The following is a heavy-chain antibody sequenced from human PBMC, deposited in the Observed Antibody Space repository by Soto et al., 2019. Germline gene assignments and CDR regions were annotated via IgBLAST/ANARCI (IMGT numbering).Heavy chain of an antibody. V-gene: IGHV3-23*01. CDR3: AQGARTCGGDCFSSYFDY. CDR1: RFTFIDYS. D-gene: IGHD2-21*02. Sequence: XVCLTLFCGACRFTFIDYSVSWVRQAPGKGLEWVSGITGNVVSAFYVDSVKGRFTISRDDSKNTLYLQMNSLRAEDTAVYFCAQGARTCGGDCFSSYFDYCGQGALVTVSS. CDR2: ITGNVVSA. J-gene: IGHJ4*02.